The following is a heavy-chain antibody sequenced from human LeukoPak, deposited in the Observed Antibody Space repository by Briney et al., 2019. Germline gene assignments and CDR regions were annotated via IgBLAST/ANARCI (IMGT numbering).Heavy chain of an antibody. CDR1: GFTFSGYA. D-gene: IGHD3-3*01. CDR3: AKGGDYDSYFDY. V-gene: IGHV3-23*01. J-gene: IGHJ4*02. CDR2: LSGSGGST. Sequence: GGSLRLSCAASGFTFSGYAMTWVRQAPGKGLEWVSSLSGSGGSTYYADSVKGRFTISRDNSKNTLYLQMNSLRAEDTAVYYCAKGGDYDSYFDYWGQGTLVTVSS.